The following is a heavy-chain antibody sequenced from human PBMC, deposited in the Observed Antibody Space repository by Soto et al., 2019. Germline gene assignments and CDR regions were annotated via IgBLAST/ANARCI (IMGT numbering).Heavy chain of an antibody. D-gene: IGHD6-13*01. CDR2: ISSSSSYT. J-gene: IGHJ2*01. CDR1: GFTFSDYY. V-gene: IGHV3-11*05. CDR3: AGGIAAAGYWYFDL. Sequence: QVQLVESGGGLVKPGGSLRLSCAASGFTFSDYYMSWIRQAPGKGLEWVSYISSSSSYTNYADSVKGRFTISRDNAKNSLYLQMNSLRAEDTAVYYCAGGIAAAGYWYFDLWGRGTLVTVAS.